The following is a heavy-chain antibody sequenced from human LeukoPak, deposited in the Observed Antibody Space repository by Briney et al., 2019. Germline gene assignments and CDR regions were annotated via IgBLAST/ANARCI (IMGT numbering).Heavy chain of an antibody. CDR2: INHSGTT. V-gene: IGHV4-38-2*01. CDR1: GYSISGDSY. Sequence: TSETLSLTCAVSGYSISGDSYWGWIRQPPGKGLDWIGVINHSGTTYYNPSLKSRVTISVDTSKNQFSLILTSVTAADTAVYYCPRAHFCSGGSCYSVSDYWGQGTLVTVSS. D-gene: IGHD2-15*01. J-gene: IGHJ4*02. CDR3: PRAHFCSGGSCYSVSDY.